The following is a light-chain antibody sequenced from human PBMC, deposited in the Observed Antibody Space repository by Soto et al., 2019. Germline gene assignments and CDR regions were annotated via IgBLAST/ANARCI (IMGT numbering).Light chain of an antibody. J-gene: IGKJ1*01. Sequence: DIQMTQAPSTLSASIGDRVTITCRASQNINNWIAWYQQKPGKAPKFLIYDASTLESGVPSRFSGSGSGTEFTLTISSLQPDDFATYYCQHYGTNLWTFGQGTKVDIK. V-gene: IGKV1-5*01. CDR3: QHYGTNLWT. CDR2: DAS. CDR1: QNINNW.